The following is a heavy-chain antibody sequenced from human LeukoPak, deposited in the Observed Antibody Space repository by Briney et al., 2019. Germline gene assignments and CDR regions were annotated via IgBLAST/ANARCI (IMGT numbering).Heavy chain of an antibody. CDR2: IKADGSAK. CDR3: ARERPAAASAFEI. J-gene: IGHJ3*02. Sequence: GGSLGLSCAASGFTFSRYWMSWVRQAPGKGLERVANIKADGSAKNYVDSVKGRFTISRDNAKNSLFLQMNSLRGEDTALYFCARERPAAASAFEIWGQGTRVTVSS. CDR1: GFTFSRYW. V-gene: IGHV3-7*01. D-gene: IGHD6-25*01.